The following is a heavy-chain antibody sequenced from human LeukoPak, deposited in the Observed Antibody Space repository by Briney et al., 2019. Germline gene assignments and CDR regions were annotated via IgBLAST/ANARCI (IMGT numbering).Heavy chain of an antibody. D-gene: IGHD2-2*01. CDR2: IYTSGST. Sequence: SETLSLTCTVSGGSISSYYWSWIRQPAGKGLEWIGRIYTSGSTNYNPSLKSRVTMSVDTSKNQFSLKLSSVTAADTAVYYCAREGYSSSTSCYLLDYYYYYMDVWGKGTTVTVSS. CDR1: GGSISSYY. V-gene: IGHV4-4*07. J-gene: IGHJ6*03. CDR3: AREGYSSSTSCYLLDYYYYYMDV.